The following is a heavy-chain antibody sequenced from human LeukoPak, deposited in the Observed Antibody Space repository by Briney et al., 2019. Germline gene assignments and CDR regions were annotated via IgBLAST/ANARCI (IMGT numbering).Heavy chain of an antibody. Sequence: ASVKVSCKASGYTFTSYGISWVRQAPGQGLEWMGWISAYNGNTNYAQKLQGRVTMTTDTSTSTAYMELRSLRAEDTAVYYCAKLEGLLWFGELSPFFDYWGQGTLVTVSS. CDR1: GYTFTSYG. V-gene: IGHV1-18*01. CDR3: AKLEGLLWFGELSPFFDY. CDR2: ISAYNGNT. J-gene: IGHJ4*02. D-gene: IGHD3-10*01.